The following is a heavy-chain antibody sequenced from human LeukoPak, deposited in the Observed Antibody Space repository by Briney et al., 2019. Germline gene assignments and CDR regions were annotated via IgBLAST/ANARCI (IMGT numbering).Heavy chain of an antibody. Sequence: ASVKVSCKASGYTFTSYAMHWVRQAPGQRLEWMGWINAGNGNTKYSQKFQGRVTITRNTSISTAYMELSSLRSEDTAVYYCARGDYYDFWSGYYPPHYSNLVPYDYWGQGTLVTVSS. D-gene: IGHD3-3*01. CDR1: GYTFTSYA. J-gene: IGHJ4*02. CDR2: INAGNGNT. CDR3: ARGDYYDFWSGYYPPHYSNLVPYDY. V-gene: IGHV1-3*01.